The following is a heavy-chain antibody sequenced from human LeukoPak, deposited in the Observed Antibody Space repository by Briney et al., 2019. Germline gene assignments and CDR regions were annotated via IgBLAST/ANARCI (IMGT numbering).Heavy chain of an antibody. D-gene: IGHD3-3*01. CDR2: ISPYNDNR. CDR3: ARADDFSSRYYYGMDV. V-gene: IGHV1-18*01. CDR1: GYTFTNYA. J-gene: IGHJ6*02. Sequence: ASVKVSCKASGYTFTNYAISWLRQAPGQGPEWMGWISPYNDNRNYARKFENRVTLTKDTSTNTIYMELRSLRSDDTAVYYCARADDFSSRYYYGMDVWGQGTTVTVSS.